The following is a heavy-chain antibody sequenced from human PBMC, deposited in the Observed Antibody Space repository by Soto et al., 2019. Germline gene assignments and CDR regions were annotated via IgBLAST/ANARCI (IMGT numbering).Heavy chain of an antibody. J-gene: IGHJ4*02. CDR2: INPNSGGT. V-gene: IGHV1-2*04. CDR1: GYTFTGYY. Sequence: ASVKVSCKASGYTFTGYYRHWGRQAPGQGLEWMGWINPNSGGTNYAQKFQGWVTMTRDTSSSTAYMELSRLRSDDTAVYYCARGLGIGGVFDYWGQGTLVTVSS. CDR3: ARGLGIGGVFDY. D-gene: IGHD7-27*01.